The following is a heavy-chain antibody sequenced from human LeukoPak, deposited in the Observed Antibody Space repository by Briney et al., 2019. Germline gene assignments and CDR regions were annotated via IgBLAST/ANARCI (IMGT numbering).Heavy chain of an antibody. Sequence: PSQTLSLTCTVSGGSISSCSYYWSWIRQPAGKGLEWIGPIYTSRSTNYNPFLKSRVIISVDPSKNQFSLKLSSVTAADTAVYYCSGIQLWADDAFDIWGQGTMVTVSS. V-gene: IGHV4-61*02. CDR1: GGSISSCSYY. CDR3: SGIQLWADDAFDI. D-gene: IGHD5-18*01. CDR2: IYTSRST. J-gene: IGHJ3*02.